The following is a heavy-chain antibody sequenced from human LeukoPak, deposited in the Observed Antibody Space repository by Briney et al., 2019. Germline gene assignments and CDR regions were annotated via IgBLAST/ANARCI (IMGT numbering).Heavy chain of an antibody. CDR2: IDYTGST. CDR3: ARDRAGLARAYYYGMDV. Sequence: PSETLSLTCTVSGGSISSYYWSWIRQPPGKGLEWIGYIDYTGSTNYNPSLKSRVTISIDTSKNHFSLKLISVITADTAVYYCARDRAGLARAYYYGMDVWGQGTTVTVS. CDR1: GGSISSYY. D-gene: IGHD3-3*02. J-gene: IGHJ6*02. V-gene: IGHV4-59*01.